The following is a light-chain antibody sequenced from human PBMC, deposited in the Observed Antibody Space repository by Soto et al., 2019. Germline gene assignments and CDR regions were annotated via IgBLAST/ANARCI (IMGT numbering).Light chain of an antibody. Sequence: EIVMTQSPATLSVSPGERATLSCRASQSVSSKLAWYQQKPGQAPRLLIYGASTRATGIPARFSGSGSGTEFTLTISSLQPEDLAVYYCKKYKNWPSLTFGGGTRVEIK. CDR1: QSVSSK. V-gene: IGKV3-15*01. J-gene: IGKJ4*01. CDR3: KKYKNWPSLT. CDR2: GAS.